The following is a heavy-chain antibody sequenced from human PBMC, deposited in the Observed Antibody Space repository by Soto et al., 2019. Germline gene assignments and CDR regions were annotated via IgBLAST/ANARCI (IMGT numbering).Heavy chain of an antibody. CDR1: GGSISSSNW. CDR2: IYHSGST. J-gene: IGHJ4*02. D-gene: IGHD3-16*02. CDR3: ARRDYDYVWGSYRHRDAWYYFDY. V-gene: IGHV4-4*02. Sequence: SETLSLTCAVSGGSISSSNWWSWVRQPPGKGLEWIGEIYHSGSTNYNPSLKSRVTISVDKSKDQFSLKLSSVTAADTAVYYGARRDYDYVWGSYRHRDAWYYFDYWGQGTLVTVSS.